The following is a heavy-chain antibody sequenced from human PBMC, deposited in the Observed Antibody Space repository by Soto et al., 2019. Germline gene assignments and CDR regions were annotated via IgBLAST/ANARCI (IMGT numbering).Heavy chain of an antibody. J-gene: IGHJ6*04. V-gene: IGHV4-31*03. CDR1: GGSVTSGGYY. D-gene: IGHD1-1*01. CDR2: ISYSGST. Sequence: SENLSLTCSVSGGSVTSGGYYWSWIRQSPGKGLEWIGHISYSGSTNYNPSLRGRITISVDTSKNQFSLKLISVTAADTAVYYCPREASGTTLTHNFYTMAAWGKGSKVTVP. CDR3: PREASGTTLTHNFYTMAA.